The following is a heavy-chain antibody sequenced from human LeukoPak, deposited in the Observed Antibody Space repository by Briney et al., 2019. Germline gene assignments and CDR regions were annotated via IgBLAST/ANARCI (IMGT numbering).Heavy chain of an antibody. J-gene: IGHJ5*02. CDR3: ARDSGLSQTLGYSSSWYKNWFDP. V-gene: IGHV4-4*07. Sequence: PSETLSLTCTVSGGSISSYYWSWIRQPAGKGLEWIGRIYTSGSTNYNPSLKSRVTISVDTSKNQFSLKLSSVTAADTAVYYCARDSGLSQTLGYSSSWYKNWFDPWGQGTLVTVSS. CDR1: GGSISSYY. D-gene: IGHD6-13*01. CDR2: IYTSGST.